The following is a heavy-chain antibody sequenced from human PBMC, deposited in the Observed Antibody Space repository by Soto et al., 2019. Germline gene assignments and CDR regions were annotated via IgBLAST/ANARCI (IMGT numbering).Heavy chain of an antibody. CDR3: ARDGYYYDSSGYYRVDAFDI. Sequence: WIGYIYYSGSTYYNPSLKSRVTISVDTSKNQFSLKLSSVTAADTAVYYCARDGYYYDSSGYYRVDAFDIWGQGTMVTVSS. CDR2: IYYSGST. V-gene: IGHV4-30-4*01. J-gene: IGHJ3*02. D-gene: IGHD3-22*01.